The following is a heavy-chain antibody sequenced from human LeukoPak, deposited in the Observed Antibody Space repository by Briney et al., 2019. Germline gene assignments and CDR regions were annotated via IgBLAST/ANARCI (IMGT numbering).Heavy chain of an antibody. D-gene: IGHD6-19*01. CDR1: GFTFSSYS. V-gene: IGHV3-21*01. Sequence: PGGSLRLSCAASGFTFSSYSMNWVRQAPGKGPEWVSSISSSSIYIYYADSLKGRFTISRDNAKNSLYLQMNSLRAEDTAVYYCARVAYSSGVDCWGQGTLVTVSS. CDR3: ARVAYSSGVDC. CDR2: ISSSSIYI. J-gene: IGHJ4*02.